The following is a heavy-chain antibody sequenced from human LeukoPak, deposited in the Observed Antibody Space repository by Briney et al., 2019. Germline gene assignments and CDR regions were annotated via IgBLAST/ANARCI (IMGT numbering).Heavy chain of an antibody. V-gene: IGHV1-2*02. CDR2: INPNSGGT. Sequence: GASVKVSCKASGYTFTGYYMHWVRQAPGQGLEWMGWINPNSGGTNYAQKFQGRVTMTRDTSISTAYMELSRLRSDDTAVYYCARDRDEYYYDSSGYLYGYWGQGTLVTVSS. D-gene: IGHD3-22*01. J-gene: IGHJ4*02. CDR3: ARDRDEYYYDSSGYLYGY. CDR1: GYTFTGYY.